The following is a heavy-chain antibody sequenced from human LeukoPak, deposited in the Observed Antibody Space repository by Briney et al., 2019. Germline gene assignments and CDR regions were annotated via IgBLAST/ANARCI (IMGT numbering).Heavy chain of an antibody. J-gene: IGHJ3*02. D-gene: IGHD5/OR15-5a*01. V-gene: IGHV4-4*02. CDR2: VYHSGSP. Sequence: SETLSLTCAVSGGSISSSSWWSWVRQPPGKGLKWIGEVYHSGSPNYNPSFRGRVTILVDKSKNQFSLNLGSLTAADTAVYYCARDPNIVSTVTLRAFDIWGQGTMVSVSS. CDR3: ARDPNIVSTVTLRAFDI. CDR1: GGSISSSSW.